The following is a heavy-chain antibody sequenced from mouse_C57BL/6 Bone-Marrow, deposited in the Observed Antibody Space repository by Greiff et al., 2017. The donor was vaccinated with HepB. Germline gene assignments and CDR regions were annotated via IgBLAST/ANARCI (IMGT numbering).Heavy chain of an antibody. V-gene: IGHV5-17*01. CDR2: ISSGSSTI. D-gene: IGHD1-1*01. J-gene: IGHJ2*01. Sequence: EVKLVESGGGLVKPGGSLKLSCAASGFTFSDYGMHWVRQAPEKGLEWVAYISSGSSTIYYADTVKGRFTISRDNAKNTLFLQMTSLRSEYTAMYYCARKQATVVAFDYWGQGTTLTVSS. CDR3: ARKQATVVAFDY. CDR1: GFTFSDYG.